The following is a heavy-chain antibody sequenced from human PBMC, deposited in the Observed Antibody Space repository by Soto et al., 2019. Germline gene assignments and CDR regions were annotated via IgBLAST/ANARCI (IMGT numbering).Heavy chain of an antibody. V-gene: IGHV5-51*07. Sequence: GESQMISCKGSGYSFTSYWIGWVQQTPGKGQEWMGIIYPGDYDTRYNPSFQGQLTSSADKSITTAYLQWSSLKASDTAMYYCARPSDDLWSGYSHYGMDVWGQGTTVTGSS. CDR1: GYSFTSYW. CDR2: IYPGDYDT. D-gene: IGHD3-3*01. J-gene: IGHJ6*02. CDR3: ARPSDDLWSGYSHYGMDV.